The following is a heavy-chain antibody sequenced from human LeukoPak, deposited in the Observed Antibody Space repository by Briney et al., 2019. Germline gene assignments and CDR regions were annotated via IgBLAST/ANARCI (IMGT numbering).Heavy chain of an antibody. V-gene: IGHV1-18*01. J-gene: IGHJ5*02. CDR3: ARTQQLVLRVWFDP. Sequence: ASVKVSCKASGYTFTSYGISWVRQAPGQGLEWMGWIGAYNGNTNYAQKLQGRVTMTTDTSTSTAYMELRSLRSDDTAVYYCARTQQLVLRVWFDPWGQGTLVTVSS. CDR2: IGAYNGNT. CDR1: GYTFTSYG. D-gene: IGHD6-13*01.